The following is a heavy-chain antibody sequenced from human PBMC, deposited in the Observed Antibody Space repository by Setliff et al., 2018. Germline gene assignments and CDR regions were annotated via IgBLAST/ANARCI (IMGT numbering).Heavy chain of an antibody. D-gene: IGHD3-9*01. Sequence: GGSLRLSCAASGFTLSDYYMSWIRQAPGKGLEWVSYISSSGSTTYYADSVKGRFTISRDNAKNSLYLQMNSLRVEDTAVYYCAKVLDTTGYYYFDFWGQGTLVTVSS. V-gene: IGHV3-11*04. CDR3: AKVLDTTGYYYFDF. CDR2: ISSSGSTT. J-gene: IGHJ4*02. CDR1: GFTLSDYY.